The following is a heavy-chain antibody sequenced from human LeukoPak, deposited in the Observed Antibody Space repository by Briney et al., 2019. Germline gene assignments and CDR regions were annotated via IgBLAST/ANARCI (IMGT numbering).Heavy chain of an antibody. CDR3: ATTHHYYDSSGFYYSSDAFDI. D-gene: IGHD3-22*01. V-gene: IGHV3-21*01. CDR2: ISSTSGYT. CDR1: GFTFSTYT. Sequence: GGSLRLSCAAFGFTFSTYTMNWVRQAPGKGLEWVSSISSTSGYTYYADSVKGRFTNSRDNAKRSLELHMSSLRVEDTAVYYCATTHHYYDSSGFYYSSDAFDIWGQGTLVTVSS. J-gene: IGHJ3*02.